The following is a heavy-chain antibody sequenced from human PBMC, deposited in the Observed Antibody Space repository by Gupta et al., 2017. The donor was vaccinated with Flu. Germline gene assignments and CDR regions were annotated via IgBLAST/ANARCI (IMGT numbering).Heavy chain of an antibody. V-gene: IGHV3-23*01. J-gene: IGHJ4*02. CDR2: ISGSGGST. CDR3: ARDRPRELRLDY. Sequence: EVQLLESGGGLVQPGGSLRLACAAFGFTFSSYAMSWVRQAPGKGLEWVSAISGSGGSTYYADSVKGRFTISRDNSKNTLYLQMNSLRAEDTAVYYCARDRPRELRLDYWGQGTLVTVSS. D-gene: IGHD2-15*01. CDR1: GFTFSSYA.